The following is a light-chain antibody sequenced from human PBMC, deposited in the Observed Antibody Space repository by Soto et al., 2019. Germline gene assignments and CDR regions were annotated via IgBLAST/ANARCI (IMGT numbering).Light chain of an antibody. CDR3: QQYNEWPLT. Sequence: VMTQSPDTLSVSPGESATLSCRASLSISNNLAWYQKKPGQDHMILIYSASTRATAIPSRFSGSASGIEFTLTSSSLQSEDFAVYYCQQYNEWPLTFGGGTKVETK. CDR2: SAS. J-gene: IGKJ4*01. CDR1: LSISNN. V-gene: IGKV3-15*01.